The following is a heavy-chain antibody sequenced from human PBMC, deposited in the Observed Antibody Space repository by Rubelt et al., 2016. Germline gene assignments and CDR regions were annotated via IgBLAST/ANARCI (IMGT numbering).Heavy chain of an antibody. CDR1: GFIFDNYG. CDR2: IWYAGSKK. D-gene: IGHD4-23*01. J-gene: IGHJ4*02. Sequence: VQLVESGGGVVQPGKSLRLSCAASGFIFDNYGMNWVRQAPGKGLEWVAVIWYAGSKKYYADAVKGRFTIPRDNSKNTRYLQMNSLGVEDTGVYYGTRGRDDLGGCYDSWGQGSLVTVSS. V-gene: IGHV3-33*01. CDR3: TRGRDDLGGCYDS.